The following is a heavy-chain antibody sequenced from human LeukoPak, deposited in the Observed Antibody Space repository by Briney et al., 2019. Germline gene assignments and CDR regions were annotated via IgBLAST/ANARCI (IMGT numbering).Heavy chain of an antibody. V-gene: IGHV1-69*05. CDR1: GGTFSSYA. Sequence: SVTVSCKASGGTFSSYAISWVRQAPGQGLEWMGGIIPIFGTANYAQKFQGRVTITTDESTSTAYMELSSLRSEDTAVYSCARGIGYSGYDAKVGAFDYWGQGTLVTVSS. CDR2: IIPIFGTA. CDR3: ARGIGYSGYDAKVGAFDY. J-gene: IGHJ4*02. D-gene: IGHD5-12*01.